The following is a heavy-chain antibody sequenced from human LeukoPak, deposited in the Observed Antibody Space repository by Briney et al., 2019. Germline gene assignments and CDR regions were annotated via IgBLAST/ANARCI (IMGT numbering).Heavy chain of an antibody. V-gene: IGHV3-30-3*01. Sequence: GGSLRLSCAASGFTFGSYAMHWVRQAPGKGLEWVALISYDGSNKYYADSVKGRFTISRDNSKNMLYLQMNSLRAEDAAVYYCARDGLYCSSTSCYTHYWGQGTLVTVSS. CDR2: ISYDGSNK. CDR1: GFTFGSYA. CDR3: ARDGLYCSSTSCYTHY. J-gene: IGHJ4*02. D-gene: IGHD2-2*02.